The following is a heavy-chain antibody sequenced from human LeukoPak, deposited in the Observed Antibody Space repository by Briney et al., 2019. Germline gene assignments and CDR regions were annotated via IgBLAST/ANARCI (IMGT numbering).Heavy chain of an antibody. CDR3: ARHMRVDSGSYYYYYYMDV. J-gene: IGHJ6*03. CDR1: GYSFTSYW. CDR2: IYPGDSDT. D-gene: IGHD1-26*01. Sequence: LGESLKISCKGSGYSFTSYWIGWVRQMPGKGLEWMGIIYPGDSDTRYSPSFQGQVTISADKSISTAYLQWSSLKASDTAMYYCARHMRVDSGSYYYYYYMDVWGKGTTVTISS. V-gene: IGHV5-51*01.